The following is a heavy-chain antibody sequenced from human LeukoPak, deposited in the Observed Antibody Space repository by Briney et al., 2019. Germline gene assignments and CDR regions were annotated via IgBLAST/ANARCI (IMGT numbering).Heavy chain of an antibody. Sequence: ASVKVSCKASGYTFTGYYMHWVRQAPGQGLEWMGWINPNSGGTNYAQKFQGRVTMTRDTSISTAYMELSRLRSDDTAVYYCARGAGIYTVPRGMDVWGQGTTVTVSS. CDR2: INPNSGGT. CDR3: ARGAGIYTVPRGMDV. D-gene: IGHD6-13*01. V-gene: IGHV1-2*02. CDR1: GYTFTGYY. J-gene: IGHJ6*02.